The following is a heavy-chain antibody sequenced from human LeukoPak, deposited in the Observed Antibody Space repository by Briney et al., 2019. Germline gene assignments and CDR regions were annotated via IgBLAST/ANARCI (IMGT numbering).Heavy chain of an antibody. V-gene: IGHV3-30*03. CDR3: FVGYYDSSGYPFDY. J-gene: IGHJ4*02. Sequence: QPGGSLRLSCAASGFTFSSYGMHWVRQAPGKGLEWVAVISYDGSNKYYADSVKGRFTISRDNSKNTLYLQMNSLRAEDTAVHYCFVGYYDSSGYPFDYWGQGTLVTVSS. D-gene: IGHD3-22*01. CDR1: GFTFSSYG. CDR2: ISYDGSNK.